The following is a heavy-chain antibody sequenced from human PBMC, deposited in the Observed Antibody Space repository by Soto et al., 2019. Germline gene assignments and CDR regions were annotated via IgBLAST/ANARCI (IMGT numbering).Heavy chain of an antibody. Sequence: GALRRSCAASGFTFSDYSMDWVRQGPGKGLEWVSSISGDSQYIYQADSVKGRFTVSRDNAKNSLYLQMNSLRAEDAAVYYCARANSPGYTYGSFDYWGQVTLVTVSS. D-gene: IGHD5-18*01. CDR2: ISGDSQYI. CDR3: ARANSPGYTYGSFDY. V-gene: IGHV3-21*01. J-gene: IGHJ4*02. CDR1: GFTFSDYS.